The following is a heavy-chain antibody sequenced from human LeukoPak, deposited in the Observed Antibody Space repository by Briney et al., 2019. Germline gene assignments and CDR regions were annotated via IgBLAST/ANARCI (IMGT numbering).Heavy chain of an antibody. CDR3: ASDYYGSGSYLD. D-gene: IGHD3-10*01. J-gene: IGHJ4*02. CDR2: MNPNSGNT. V-gene: IGHV1-8*01. CDR1: GYTFTSYD. Sequence: GASVKVSCKASGYTFTSYDINWVRQATGQGLEWMGWMNPNSGNTGYAQKFQGRVTMTRNTSISTAYMELSSLISEDTAVYYCASDYYGSGSYLDWGQGTLVTVSS.